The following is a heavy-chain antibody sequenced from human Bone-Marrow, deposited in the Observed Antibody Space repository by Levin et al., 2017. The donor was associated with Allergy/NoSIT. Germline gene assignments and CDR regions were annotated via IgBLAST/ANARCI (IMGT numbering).Heavy chain of an antibody. Sequence: GGSLRLSCAASGFTISRYSMTWVRQAPGKGLDWVSIVGGDGTTKFYADSVKGRFTISTDTSKNTLYLQMNSLRAEDTAMYYCAKKGSEVPGNEYFDSWAQGIQVTVSS. D-gene: IGHD6-6*01. CDR1: GFTISRYS. V-gene: IGHV3-23*01. J-gene: IGHJ4*02. CDR3: AKKGSEVPGNEYFDS. CDR2: VGGDGTTK.